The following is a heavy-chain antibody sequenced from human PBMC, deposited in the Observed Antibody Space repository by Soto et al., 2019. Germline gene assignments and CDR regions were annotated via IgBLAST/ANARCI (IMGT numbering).Heavy chain of an antibody. J-gene: IGHJ4*02. CDR2: IYPSVSS. Sequence: PSETLSLTCSVSRFAISRGYYWSWVRQPPGKGLEWIGSIYPSVSSYHNPSLATRLRLSIDTSKNQFTLNLTSVTAADTALYFCAREKVGTTFFDNWGQGIQVTVSS. CDR3: AREKVGTTFFDN. D-gene: IGHD1-1*01. V-gene: IGHV4-38-2*02. CDR1: RFAISRGYY.